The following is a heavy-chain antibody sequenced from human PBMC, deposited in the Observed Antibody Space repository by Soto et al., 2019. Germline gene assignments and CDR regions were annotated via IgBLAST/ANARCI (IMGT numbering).Heavy chain of an antibody. Sequence: QVYLVQSGAEVKKPGSSVKISCKASGGIFSSNTINWVRQAAGQGLEWMGGIIPLFGTANYAEKFQGRVTLTADQYTKTEYMELTSVRSEETAVYYCASKAACGGDCYAFDYWGQGTLVNVSS. CDR1: GGIFSSNT. J-gene: IGHJ4*02. V-gene: IGHV1-69*01. CDR2: IIPLFGTA. CDR3: ASKAACGGDCYAFDY. D-gene: IGHD2-21*02.